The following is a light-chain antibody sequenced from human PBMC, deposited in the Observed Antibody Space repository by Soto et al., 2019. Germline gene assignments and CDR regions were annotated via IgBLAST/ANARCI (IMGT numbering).Light chain of an antibody. J-gene: IGKJ1*01. Sequence: DIQMTQSPSTLSASVGDRVTITCRASQSISSWLAWYQQKPGKAPKLLIYKASSLQSGVPSRFSGSGSGTEFTVTISSLQPDDFATYYCQQYNRYSMFGQGTKVEIK. CDR3: QQYNRYSM. V-gene: IGKV1-5*03. CDR1: QSISSW. CDR2: KAS.